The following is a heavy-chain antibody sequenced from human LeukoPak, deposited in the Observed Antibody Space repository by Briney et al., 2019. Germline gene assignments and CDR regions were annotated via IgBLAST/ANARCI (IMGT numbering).Heavy chain of an antibody. Sequence: GGALRLSCAASGFTFNRYWMSWVRQAPGKGLEWVANIKQDGSEKYYVDSVKGRFTISRDNAKNSLYLQMNSLRAEDTAVYYCARVEASGYDYGAFDYWGQGTLVTVSS. J-gene: IGHJ4*02. CDR3: ARVEASGYDYGAFDY. V-gene: IGHV3-7*01. D-gene: IGHD5-12*01. CDR2: IKQDGSEK. CDR1: GFTFNRYW.